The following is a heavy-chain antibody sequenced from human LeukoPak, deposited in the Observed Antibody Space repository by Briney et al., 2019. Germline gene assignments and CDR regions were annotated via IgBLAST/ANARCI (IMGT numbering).Heavy chain of an antibody. CDR1: GFTFSSYS. V-gene: IGHV3-21*01. D-gene: IGHD2-15*01. J-gene: IGHJ4*02. CDR2: ISSSSSYI. CDR3: ARVGPSDIVVVVALDY. Sequence: GGSLRLSCAASGFTFSSYSMNWVRQAPGKGLEWVSSISSSSSYIYYADSVKGRFTISRDNAKSSLYLQMNSLRTEDTAVYYCARVGPSDIVVVVALDYWGQGTLVTVSS.